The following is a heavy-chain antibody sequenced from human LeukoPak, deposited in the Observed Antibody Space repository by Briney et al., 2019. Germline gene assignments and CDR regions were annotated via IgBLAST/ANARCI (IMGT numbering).Heavy chain of an antibody. CDR3: ARDPYDYVWGSYRWSMEGFDY. Sequence: SETLSLTCTVSGYSISSGYYWGWIRQPPGKGLEWIGSIYHSGSTYYNPSLKSRVTISVDTSKNQFSLKLSSVTAADTAVYYCARDPYDYVWGSYRWSMEGFDYWGQGTLVTVSS. CDR2: IYHSGST. D-gene: IGHD3-16*02. CDR1: GYSISSGYY. J-gene: IGHJ4*02. V-gene: IGHV4-38-2*02.